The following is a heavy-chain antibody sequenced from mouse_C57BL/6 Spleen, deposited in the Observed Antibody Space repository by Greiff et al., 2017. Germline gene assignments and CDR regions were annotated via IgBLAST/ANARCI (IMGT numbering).Heavy chain of an antibody. CDR2: ISNGGGST. CDR3: ARLYDYRAMDY. D-gene: IGHD2-3*01. CDR1: GFTFSDYY. Sequence: EVMLVESGGGLVQPGGSLKLSCAASGFTFSDYYMSWVRQTPEKRLEWVAYISNGGGSTYYPDTVKGRFTISRDNAKNTLYLQMSRLKSEDTAMYYFARLYDYRAMDYWGKGTSVTVSS. J-gene: IGHJ4*01. V-gene: IGHV5-12*01.